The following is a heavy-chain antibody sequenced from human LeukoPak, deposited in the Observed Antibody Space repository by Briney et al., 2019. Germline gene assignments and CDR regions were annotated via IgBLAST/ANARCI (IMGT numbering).Heavy chain of an antibody. CDR1: GFTFSGSA. V-gene: IGHV3-73*01. CDR2: IRSKANSYAT. J-gene: IGHJ4*02. D-gene: IGHD3-10*01. Sequence: HAGGSLRLSCAASGFTFSGSAMHWVRQASGKGLEWVGRIRSKANSYATAYAASVKGRFTISRDDSKNTAYLQMNSLKTEDTAVYYCTRRYYYGSGSFDYWGQGTLVTVSS. CDR3: TRRYYYGSGSFDY.